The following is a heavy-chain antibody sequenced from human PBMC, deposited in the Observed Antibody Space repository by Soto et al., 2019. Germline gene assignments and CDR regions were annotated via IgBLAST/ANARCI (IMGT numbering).Heavy chain of an antibody. Sequence: QVQLVESGGGVVQPGRSLRLSCAASGLTFSSYAMHWVRQSPGKGLEWVAVISYDVTNKYYGDSVKGRFTISRDNSKNTLYLQMNSVRVEDTAVYYCANAIAIFAVVAPPDYWGQGTLVTVSS. CDR3: ANAIAIFAVVAPPDY. D-gene: IGHD3-3*01. J-gene: IGHJ4*02. CDR2: ISYDVTNK. CDR1: GLTFSSYA. V-gene: IGHV3-33*05.